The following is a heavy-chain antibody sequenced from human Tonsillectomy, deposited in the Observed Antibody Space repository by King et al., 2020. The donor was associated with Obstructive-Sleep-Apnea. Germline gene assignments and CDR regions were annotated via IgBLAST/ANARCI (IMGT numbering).Heavy chain of an antibody. V-gene: IGHV3-30*04. D-gene: IGHD3-22*01. CDR3: ARVIADYYDSRKNAFDI. J-gene: IGHJ3*02. CDR2: ISYDGSNK. CDR1: GFTFSSYA. Sequence: VQLVESGGGVVQPGRSLRLSCAASGFTFSSYAMHWVRQAPGKGLEWVAVISYDGSNKYYADSVKGRFTISRDNSKNTLYLQMNSLRAEDTAVYYCARVIADYYDSRKNAFDIWGQVTMVTVSS.